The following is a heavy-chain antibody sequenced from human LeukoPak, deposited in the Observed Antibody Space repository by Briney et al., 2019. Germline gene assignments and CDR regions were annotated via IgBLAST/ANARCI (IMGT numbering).Heavy chain of an antibody. CDR2: IWYGGSDT. D-gene: IGHD6-19*01. V-gene: IGHV3-33*01. CDR1: GXTFSSYG. J-gene: IGHJ3*02. Sequence: PGGSLRLSCATSGXTFSSYGMDWVRQAPGTGQEWVAVIWYGGSDTNYADSVKDRFTISRDNSNNTLYLKMNSLRAEDTAVYYCAREALGTVAGLGGAFDIWGQGTMVTVSS. CDR3: AREALGTVAGLGGAFDI.